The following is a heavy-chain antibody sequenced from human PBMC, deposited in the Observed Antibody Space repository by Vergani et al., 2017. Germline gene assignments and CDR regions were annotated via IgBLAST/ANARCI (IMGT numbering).Heavy chain of an antibody. CDR2: IRSKAYGGTP. J-gene: IGHJ6*02. V-gene: IGHV3-49*04. CDR3: SRSISSGWSDYYGMDV. CDR1: GFTFGDYA. Sequence: EVQLVESGGGLVQPGRSLRLSCTASGFTFGDYAMSWVRQAPGKGLEWVGFIRSKAYGGTPEYAASVKGRFTISRDDSKRIAHLQMNSLKSEDTAVYYCSRSISSGWSDYYGMDVWGQGTTVTVSS. D-gene: IGHD6-19*01.